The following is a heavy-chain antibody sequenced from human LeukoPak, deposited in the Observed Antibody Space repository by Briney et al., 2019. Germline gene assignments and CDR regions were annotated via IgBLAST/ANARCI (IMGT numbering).Heavy chain of an antibody. CDR2: IWYDGSNK. V-gene: IGHV3-33*01. CDR3: ARDYDFWSGYPVYGMDV. J-gene: IGHJ6*02. Sequence: QPGGSLRLSCAASGFTFSSYGMHWVRQAPGKGLEWVAVIWYDGSNKYYADSVKGRFTISRDNSKNTLYLQMNSLRAEDTAVYYCARDYDFWSGYPVYGMDVWGQGTTVTVSS. D-gene: IGHD3-3*01. CDR1: GFTFSSYG.